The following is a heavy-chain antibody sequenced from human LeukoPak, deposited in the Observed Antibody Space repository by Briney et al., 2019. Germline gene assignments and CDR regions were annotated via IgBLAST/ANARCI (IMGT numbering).Heavy chain of an antibody. CDR1: GYSFTSYW. J-gene: IGHJ3*02. D-gene: IGHD4-17*01. CDR2: INPGDSDT. Sequence: GESLKISCKGSGYSFTSYWIGWVRQMPGKGLEWMGIINPGDSDTRYSPSFQGQVTISADKSISTAYLQWSSLKASDTAMYYCARSPNTVTYAFDIWGQGTMVTVSS. CDR3: ARSPNTVTYAFDI. V-gene: IGHV5-51*01.